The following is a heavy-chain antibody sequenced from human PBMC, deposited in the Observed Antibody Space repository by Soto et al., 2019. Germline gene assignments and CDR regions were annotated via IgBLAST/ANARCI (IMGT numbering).Heavy chain of an antibody. D-gene: IGHD2-8*02. J-gene: IGHJ4*02. V-gene: IGHV4-34*01. CDR3: ARDKITGLFDY. Sequence: SETLSLTCTVSGGSFSGYDWTWIRQPPGTGLEWIGEINHSGSTNYNPSLKSRVTISVDTSKNQFSLKLTSVTAADTAVYYCARDKITGLFDYWGQGTLVTVSS. CDR1: GGSFSGYD. CDR2: INHSGST.